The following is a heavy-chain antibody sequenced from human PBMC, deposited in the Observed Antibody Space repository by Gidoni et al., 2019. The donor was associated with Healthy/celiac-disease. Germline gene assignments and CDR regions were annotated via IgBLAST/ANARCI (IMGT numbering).Heavy chain of an antibody. Sequence: EVQLVESGGGLVQPGGSLRLSCAASGFTVSSNYMRWVRQAPGKGLEWVSVIYSGGSTYYADSVKGRFTISRDNSKNTLYLQMNSLRAEDTAVYYCARGGGAMIPVAIHRAPPGWFDPWGQGTLVTVSS. CDR3: ARGGGAMIPVAIHRAPPGWFDP. J-gene: IGHJ5*02. CDR2: IYSGGST. D-gene: IGHD3-22*01. V-gene: IGHV3-66*02. CDR1: GFTVSSNY.